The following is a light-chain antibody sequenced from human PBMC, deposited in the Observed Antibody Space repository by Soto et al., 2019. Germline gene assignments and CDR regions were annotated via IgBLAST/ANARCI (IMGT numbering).Light chain of an antibody. CDR1: QSVRSN. Sequence: ETVLTQSPATLSLSPGERATLSCRASQSVRSNLAWYQHKPGQAPRLLIYDASNRATGIPGRFSGSGSGTDFTLTISNLEPEDFAVYYCQQRDNWPWTCGQGAKVEIK. CDR3: QQRDNWPWT. V-gene: IGKV3-11*01. CDR2: DAS. J-gene: IGKJ1*01.